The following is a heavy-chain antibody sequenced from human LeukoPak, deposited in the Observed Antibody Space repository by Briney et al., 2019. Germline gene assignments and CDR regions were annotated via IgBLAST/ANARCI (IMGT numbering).Heavy chain of an antibody. CDR1: GFTFDDYA. Sequence: QPGRSLRLSCAASGFTFDDYAMHWVRQAPGKGLEWVSGISWNSGSIGYADSVKGRFTISRDNAKNSLYLQMNSLRAEDTALYYCAKDMASSGSYYFDYWGQGTLVTVSS. D-gene: IGHD1-26*01. V-gene: IGHV3-9*01. CDR3: AKDMASSGSYYFDY. J-gene: IGHJ4*02. CDR2: ISWNSGSI.